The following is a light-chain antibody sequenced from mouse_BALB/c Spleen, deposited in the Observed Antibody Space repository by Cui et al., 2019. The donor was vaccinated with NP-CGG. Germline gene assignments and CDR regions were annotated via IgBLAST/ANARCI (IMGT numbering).Light chain of an antibody. CDR3: ALWYSNHWV. CDR2: GTN. V-gene: IGLV1*01. Sequence: QAVFTLQSALTTSPGETVTLTCRSNTGAVTTSNYANWVQEKPDYLFTGLIGGTNNRVPGVPARFSGSLIGDKAALTITGAQTEDEAIYFCALWYSNHWVFGGGTKLTVL. CDR1: TGAVTTSNY. J-gene: IGLJ1*01.